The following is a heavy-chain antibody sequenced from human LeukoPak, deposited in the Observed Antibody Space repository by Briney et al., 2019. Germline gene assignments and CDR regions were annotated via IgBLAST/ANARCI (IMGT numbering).Heavy chain of an antibody. D-gene: IGHD5-24*01. J-gene: IGHJ3*02. CDR1: GGSISSYY. CDR3: ARVVEDGYGGAFDI. Sequence: SETLSLTCTVSGGSISSYYWSWIRQPPGKGLEWIGYIYYSGSTNYNPSLKSRVTISVDTSKNQFSLKLSSVTAADTAVYYCARVVEDGYGGAFDIWGQGTMVTVSS. V-gene: IGHV4-59*01. CDR2: IYYSGST.